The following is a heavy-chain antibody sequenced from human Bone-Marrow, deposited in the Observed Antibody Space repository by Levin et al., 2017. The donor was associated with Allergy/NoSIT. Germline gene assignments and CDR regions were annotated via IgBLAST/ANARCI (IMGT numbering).Heavy chain of an antibody. D-gene: IGHD6-13*01. V-gene: IGHV4-39*01. J-gene: IGHJ4*02. CDR2: IYYSGST. CDR1: GGSISSSSYY. CDR3: VGRPAAGLPEIHY. Sequence: GSLRLSCTVSGGSISSSSYYWGWIRQPPGTGLEWIGSIYYSGSTYYNPSLKSRVTISVDTSKNQFSLKLSSVTAADTAVYYCVGRPAAGLPEIHYWGQGTLVTVSS.